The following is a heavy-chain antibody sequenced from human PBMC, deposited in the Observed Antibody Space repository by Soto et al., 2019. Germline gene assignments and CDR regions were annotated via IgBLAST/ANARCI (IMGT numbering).Heavy chain of an antibody. Sequence: QVQLQESGPGLVKPSQTLSVTCTVSGGFIRTGGYYWSWIRQPPGKALEWLGYISSTGSTYYNPSLKSRITISVDTAKNQFSLTLSAVTAADTAVYSCARRIHCSSSSCPVDPWGQGTLVTVSS. J-gene: IGHJ5*02. V-gene: IGHV4-31*03. D-gene: IGHD2-15*01. CDR1: GGFIRTGGYY. CDR2: ISSTGST. CDR3: ARRIHCSSSSCPVDP.